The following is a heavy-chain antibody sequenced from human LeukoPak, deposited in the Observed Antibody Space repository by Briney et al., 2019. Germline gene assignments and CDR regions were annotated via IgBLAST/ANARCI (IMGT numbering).Heavy chain of an antibody. CDR3: ARYYCSGGMCYFDY. CDR2: IHYSGST. D-gene: IGHD2-15*01. J-gene: IGHJ4*02. CDR1: GGSISSYY. Sequence: SESLSLTCTVSGGSISSYYWSWIRQPPGKGLEWVGYIHYSGSTNYNPSLKSRVTISVDTSKNQFSLKLRSVSAADTAVYYCARYYCSGGMCYFDYWGQGTLVTVSS. V-gene: IGHV4-59*01.